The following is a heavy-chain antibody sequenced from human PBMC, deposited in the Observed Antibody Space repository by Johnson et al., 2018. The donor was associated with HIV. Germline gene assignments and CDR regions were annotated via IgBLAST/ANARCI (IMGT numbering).Heavy chain of an antibody. Sequence: QVLLLESGGGVVQPGRSLRLSCAASGFTFSSYAMHWVRQAPGKGLEWVAVISYDGSNKYYADSVKGRFTISRDNSKSTLYLQMNSLRAEYTALYYCAKLTGYDTSGPAHKDDFDIWGQGTMVTVSS. D-gene: IGHD3-22*01. CDR3: AKLTGYDTSGPAHKDDFDI. V-gene: IGHV3-30-3*02. CDR1: GFTFSSYA. CDR2: ISYDGSNK. J-gene: IGHJ3*02.